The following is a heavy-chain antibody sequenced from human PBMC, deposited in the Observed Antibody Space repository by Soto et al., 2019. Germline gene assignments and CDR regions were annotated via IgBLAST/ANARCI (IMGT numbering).Heavy chain of an antibody. V-gene: IGHV5-10-1*01. D-gene: IGHD2-2*01. Sequence: GGSLKISCKCSGYSFTSYWISWVRQMPGKGVEWMGRIDPSDSYTNYSPSFQGHVTNPADKSISTAYLQWSSLKASDTAMYYCARQGRDCSSTSRLLRNYYYYYGMDVWGQGTTVTVSS. J-gene: IGHJ6*02. CDR3: ARQGRDCSSTSRLLRNYYYYYGMDV. CDR2: IDPSDSYT. CDR1: GYSFTSYW.